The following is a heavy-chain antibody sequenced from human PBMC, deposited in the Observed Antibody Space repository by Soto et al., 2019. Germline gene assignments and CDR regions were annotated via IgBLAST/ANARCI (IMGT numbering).Heavy chain of an antibody. CDR2: ITPIFGTT. D-gene: IGHD2-15*01. Sequence: QVQLVQSGAEVKKPGSSVIVSCKASGGTFNSYGISWVRQAPGQGLEWMGGITPIFGTTNYAQKFQARITIYADKSTTTAYMEQSSLRSEDTAVYYCARVGRVVVAATPTFTWFDPWGQGPPVTVSS. CDR1: GGTFNSYG. CDR3: ARVGRVVVAATPTFTWFDP. J-gene: IGHJ5*02. V-gene: IGHV1-69*06.